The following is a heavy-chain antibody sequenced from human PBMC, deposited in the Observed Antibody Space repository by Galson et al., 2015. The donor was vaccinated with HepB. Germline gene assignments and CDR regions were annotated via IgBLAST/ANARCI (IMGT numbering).Heavy chain of an antibody. D-gene: IGHD3-10*01. V-gene: IGHV3-30*02. CDR1: GFTFSSYG. CDR2: IRYDGSNK. Sequence: SLRLSCAASGFTFSSYGMHWVRQAPGKGLEWVAFIRYDGSNKYYADSVKGRFTISRDNSKNTLYLQMNSLRAEDTAVYYCAKEGRGSGSYPSSHYYGMDVWGQGTTVTVSS. J-gene: IGHJ6*02. CDR3: AKEGRGSGSYPSSHYYGMDV.